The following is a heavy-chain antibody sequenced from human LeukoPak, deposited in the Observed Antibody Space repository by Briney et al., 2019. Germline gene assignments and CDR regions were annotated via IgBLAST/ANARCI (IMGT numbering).Heavy chain of an antibody. J-gene: IGHJ6*03. V-gene: IGHV3-15*01. D-gene: IGHD7-27*01. CDR2: IKSKTDGGTT. CDR1: GFTFSNAW. Sequence: PGGSLRLSCAASGFTFSNAWMSWVRQAPGKGLEWVGRIKSKTDGGTTDYAAPVKGRFTISRDDSKNTLYLQMNSLKTEDTAVYYCTTDPRATGEGYYYYMDVWGKGTTVTVSS. CDR3: TTDPRATGEGYYYYMDV.